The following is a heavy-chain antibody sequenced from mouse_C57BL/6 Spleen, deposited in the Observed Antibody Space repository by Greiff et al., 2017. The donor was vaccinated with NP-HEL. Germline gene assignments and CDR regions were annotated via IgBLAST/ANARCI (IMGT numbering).Heavy chain of an antibody. J-gene: IGHJ2*01. D-gene: IGHD2-5*01. CDR1: GYTFTSYW. CDR2: IYPGSGST. CDR3: ARRDYYSNDVDY. Sequence: VQLQQPGAELVKPGASVKMSCKASGYTFTSYWITWVKQRPGQGLEWIGDIYPGSGSTNYNEKFKSKATMTVDTSSSTAYMQLSSLTSEDSAVYYCARRDYYSNDVDYGGQGTTLTVSS. V-gene: IGHV1-55*01.